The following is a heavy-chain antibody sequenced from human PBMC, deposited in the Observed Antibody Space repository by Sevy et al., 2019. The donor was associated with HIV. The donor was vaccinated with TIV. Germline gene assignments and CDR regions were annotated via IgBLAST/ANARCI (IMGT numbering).Heavy chain of an antibody. CDR3: VRETYGRLDS. D-gene: IGHD1-26*01. CDR1: GFTFSANW. CDR2: IKADGSDK. V-gene: IGHV3-7*01. J-gene: IGHJ5*01. Sequence: EGSLRLSCAASGFTFSANWMNWVRQAPGKGLEWVANIKADGSDKHYVDSVEGGFTISRDNAKNLLVLQMNTLRVEDTAVYYCVRETYGRLDSWGQGTLVTVSS.